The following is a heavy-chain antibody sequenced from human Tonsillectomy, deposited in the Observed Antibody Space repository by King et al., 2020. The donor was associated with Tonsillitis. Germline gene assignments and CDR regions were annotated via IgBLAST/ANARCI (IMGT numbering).Heavy chain of an antibody. J-gene: IGHJ4*02. V-gene: IGHV5-51*01. D-gene: IGHD6-13*01. Sequence: QLVQSGAEVKKPGESLKISCKGSGYSFTTYWIAWVRPMPGKGLEWMGIICPGDSNTRYSPSFQGQVTLSADKSINTAYLQWSSLKASDTAMYYCARTIAAADFDFWGQGTLVTVSS. CDR2: ICPGDSNT. CDR3: ARTIAAADFDF. CDR1: GYSFTTYW.